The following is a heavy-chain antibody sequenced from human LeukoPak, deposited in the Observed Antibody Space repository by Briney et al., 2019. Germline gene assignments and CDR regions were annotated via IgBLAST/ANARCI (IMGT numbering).Heavy chain of an antibody. D-gene: IGHD4-17*01. J-gene: IGHJ4*02. Sequence: SETLSLTCTVSGGSISSYYWSWIRQPPGKGLEWIGYIYYSGSTNYNPSLKSRVTISVDTSKNQFSLKLSSVTAADTAVYYCARFGSPTLAGYGDYDKDYWGQGTLVTVSS. CDR1: GGSISSYY. V-gene: IGHV4-59*08. CDR2: IYYSGST. CDR3: ARFGSPTLAGYGDYDKDY.